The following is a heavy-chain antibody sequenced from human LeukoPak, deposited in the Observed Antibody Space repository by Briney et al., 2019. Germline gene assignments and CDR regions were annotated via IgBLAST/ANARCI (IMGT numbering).Heavy chain of an antibody. CDR1: GYTFTSYG. CDR2: ISAYNGNT. Sequence: ASVKVSCKASGYTFTSYGISWVRQAPGQGLEWMGWISAYNGNTNYAQKLQGRVTMTTDTSTSTAYMELRSLRSDDTAVYYCASHVYSSGWHGPKYFQRWGQGTLVTVSS. D-gene: IGHD6-19*01. J-gene: IGHJ1*01. CDR3: ASHVYSSGWHGPKYFQR. V-gene: IGHV1-18*01.